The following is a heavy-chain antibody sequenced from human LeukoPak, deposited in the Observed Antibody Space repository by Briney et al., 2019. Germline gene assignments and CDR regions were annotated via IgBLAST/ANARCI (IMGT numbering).Heavy chain of an antibody. CDR1: GGSFSGYY. CDR2: INHSGST. J-gene: IGHJ5*02. Sequence: KPSETLSLTCAVYGGSFSGYYWSWIRQPPGKGLEWIGEINHSGSTNYNPSLKSRVTISVDTSKNQFSLKLSSVTAADTAVYYCARRRLIFGVVIILRGSWFDPWGQGTLVTVSS. CDR3: ARRRLIFGVVIILRGSWFDP. D-gene: IGHD3-3*01. V-gene: IGHV4-34*01.